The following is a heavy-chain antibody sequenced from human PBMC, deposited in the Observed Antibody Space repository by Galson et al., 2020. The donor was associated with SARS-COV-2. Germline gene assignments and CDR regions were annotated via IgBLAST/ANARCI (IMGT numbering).Heavy chain of an antibody. CDR3: ARGIGDWVGEPGTNWLAA. V-gene: IGHV4-61*02. CDR1: GGSISSGSYY. J-gene: IGHJ5*02. Sequence: SETLSLTCTVSGGSISSGSYYWSWIRQPAGKGLEWIGRIYTSGSTNYNPSLKSRVTISVDTSKNQFSLKLSSVTAADTAVYYCARGIGDWVGEPGTNWLAAWGQGSLVTVSS. D-gene: IGHD3-16*01. CDR2: IYTSGST.